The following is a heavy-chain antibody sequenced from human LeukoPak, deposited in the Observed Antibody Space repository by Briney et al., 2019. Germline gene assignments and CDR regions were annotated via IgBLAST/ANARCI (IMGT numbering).Heavy chain of an antibody. CDR3: ASSHIVVVPAAIGWFDP. CDR2: IIPIFGTA. J-gene: IGHJ5*02. D-gene: IGHD2-2*01. Sequence: SVKVSCKASGGTFSSYAISWVRQAPGQGLEWMGGIIPIFGTANYAQKFQGRVTITTDESTNTAYMELSSLRSEDTAAYYCASSHIVVVPAAIGWFDPWGQGTLVTVSS. V-gene: IGHV1-69*05. CDR1: GGTFSSYA.